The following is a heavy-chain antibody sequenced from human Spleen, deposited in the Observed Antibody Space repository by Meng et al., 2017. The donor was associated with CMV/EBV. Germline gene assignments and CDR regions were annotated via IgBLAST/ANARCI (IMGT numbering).Heavy chain of an antibody. CDR1: FSFLPYW. CDR2: ISGRGGRP. J-gene: IGHJ4*02. Sequence: FSFLPYWVPSARQAPGKGLEWVSAISGRGGRPYSADSVKGRFTISRDNSKTTLYLQMNSLSAEDTAVYYCASSGAQLGYCSSTSCFWGQGTLVTVSS. CDR3: ASSGAQLGYCSSTSCF. V-gene: IGHV3-23*01. D-gene: IGHD2-2*01.